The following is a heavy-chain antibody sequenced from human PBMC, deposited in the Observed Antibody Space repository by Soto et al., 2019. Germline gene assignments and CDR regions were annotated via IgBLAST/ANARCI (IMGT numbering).Heavy chain of an antibody. CDR1: GFAVSSKY. V-gene: IGHV3-53*01. D-gene: IGHD6-19*01. J-gene: IGHJ4*02. Sequence: EVPLVESGGGLIQPGGSLRLSCAASGFAVSSKYMTWVRQAPGKGLEWVSVIYGGGTTYYADSVKGRFTISRDTSKNTLYLPMNSLRAEDTAVYYCVQTTGWPGFDFWGQGTLVTVSS. CDR2: IYGGGTT. CDR3: VQTTGWPGFDF.